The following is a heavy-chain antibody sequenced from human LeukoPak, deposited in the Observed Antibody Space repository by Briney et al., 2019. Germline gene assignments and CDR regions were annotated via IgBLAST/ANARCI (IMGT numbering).Heavy chain of an antibody. D-gene: IGHD1-1*01. J-gene: IGHJ4*02. CDR3: ARGGWRTAIDY. CDR1: GFTFSGYW. V-gene: IGHV3-74*01. CDR2: ISNDGSGT. Sequence: PGGSLPVSCAASGFTFSGYWMHWVRQAPGKGLVWVSYISNDGSGTSYADSVKGRFTISRDNAKNTVDLHMNSLRAEDTAVYYCARGGWRTAIDYLGQGTLVPVSS.